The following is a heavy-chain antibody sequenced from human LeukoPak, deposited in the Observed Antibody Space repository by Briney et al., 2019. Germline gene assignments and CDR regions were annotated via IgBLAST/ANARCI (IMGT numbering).Heavy chain of an antibody. V-gene: IGHV4-34*01. J-gene: IGHJ5*02. Sequence: SETLSLTCAVCGGSFSGYYWSWIRQPPGKGLKWIGEINHSGSTNYNPSLKSRVTISVDTSKNQFSLKLSSVTAADTAVYYCARSNYYDSSGYYTNWFDPWGLGTLVTVSS. CDR1: GGSFSGYY. D-gene: IGHD3-22*01. CDR2: INHSGST. CDR3: ARSNYYDSSGYYTNWFDP.